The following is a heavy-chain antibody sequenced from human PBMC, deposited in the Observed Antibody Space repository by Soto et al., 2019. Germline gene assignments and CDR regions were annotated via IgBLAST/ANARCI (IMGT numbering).Heavy chain of an antibody. Sequence: SVKVSCKASGGTFSSYAISWVRQAPGQGLEWMGGIIPIFGTANYAQKFQGRVTITADESTSTAYMELSSLRSEDTAVYYCASYYYDSSGYSHYFDYWGQGTLVTVSS. J-gene: IGHJ4*02. D-gene: IGHD3-22*01. V-gene: IGHV1-69*13. CDR1: GGTFSSYA. CDR2: IIPIFGTA. CDR3: ASYYYDSSGYSHYFDY.